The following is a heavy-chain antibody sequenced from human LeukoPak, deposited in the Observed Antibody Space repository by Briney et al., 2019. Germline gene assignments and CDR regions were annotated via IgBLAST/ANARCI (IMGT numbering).Heavy chain of an antibody. D-gene: IGHD5-12*01. Sequence: ASVKVSCKASGGTFSSYAISWVRQAPGQGLEWMGGIIPIFGTANYAQKFQGRVTITADESTSTAYMELSSLRSEDTAVYYCAREALGYGPLGYFDLWGRGTLVTVSS. J-gene: IGHJ2*01. CDR2: IIPIFGTA. V-gene: IGHV1-69*01. CDR1: GGTFSSYA. CDR3: AREALGYGPLGYFDL.